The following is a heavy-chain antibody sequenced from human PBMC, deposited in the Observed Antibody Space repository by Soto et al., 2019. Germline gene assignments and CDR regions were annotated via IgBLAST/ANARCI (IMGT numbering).Heavy chain of an antibody. CDR3: ARARRGAPYYYTMDL. D-gene: IGHD3-10*01. J-gene: IGHJ6*02. V-gene: IGHV3-23*01. Sequence: GGSLRLSCIASGFTFSSYAMTWVRQVPGKGLEWVSDISGSGGITYYADSVKGRFTISRDNSKNTLNLQMNSLRADDTAVYYCARARRGAPYYYTMDLWGQGTTVTVSS. CDR2: ISGSGGIT. CDR1: GFTFSSYA.